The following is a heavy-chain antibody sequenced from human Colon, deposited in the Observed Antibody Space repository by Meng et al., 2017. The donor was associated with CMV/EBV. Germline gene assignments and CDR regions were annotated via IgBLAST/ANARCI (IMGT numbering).Heavy chain of an antibody. CDR1: GYTFTPNH. Sequence: QVQLVQSGTEVTKPGASVKCSCKTSGYTFTPNHLHWVQQAPGQGLEWMGWIYPQDGGTYFAQKFQDRVTLTRDTSITTAYMELSGLTSDDTAIYYCVRESWYFDFWGEGTLVTVSS. V-gene: IGHV1-2*02. J-gene: IGHJ4*02. D-gene: IGHD6-13*01. CDR3: VRESWYFDF. CDR2: IYPQDGGT.